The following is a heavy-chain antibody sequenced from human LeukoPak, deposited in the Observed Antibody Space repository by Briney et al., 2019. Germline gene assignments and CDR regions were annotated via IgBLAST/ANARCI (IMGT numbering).Heavy chain of an antibody. CDR3: AREDYGTEKFDY. V-gene: IGHV3-64*01. Sequence: PGGSLRLSCAASGFTFSRYTMHWASQAPGKGMEYVSGISSKGGSTYYASSVKGRFTISRDNSKNTLYLQMGSLRAEDMAVYYCAREDYGTEKFDYWGQGTLVTVSS. CDR1: GFTFSRYT. CDR2: ISSKGGST. J-gene: IGHJ4*02. D-gene: IGHD4-17*01.